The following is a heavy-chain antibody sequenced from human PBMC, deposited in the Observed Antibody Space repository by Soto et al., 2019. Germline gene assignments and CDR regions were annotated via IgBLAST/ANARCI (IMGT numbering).Heavy chain of an antibody. CDR2: IIPIVTTP. CDR1: GGTFSSYA. D-gene: IGHD3-3*01. J-gene: IGHJ6*02. V-gene: IGHV1-69*06. Sequence: QVRLVESGAGVKKPGSSVKVSCEASGGTFSSYAVTWVRQAPGQGLEWMGGIIPIVTTPNYAQKFQGRLTISADKSTSTCYMELTSLSSEDTGGYCCASVGYNFWSRYHYYGMDGWGHGTTVIVSS. CDR3: ASVGYNFWSRYHYYGMDG.